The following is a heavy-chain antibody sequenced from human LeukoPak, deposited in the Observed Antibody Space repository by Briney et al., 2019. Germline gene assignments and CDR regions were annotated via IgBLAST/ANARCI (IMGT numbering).Heavy chain of an antibody. CDR1: GGTFSSYA. V-gene: IGHV1-69*01. J-gene: IGHJ6*03. Sequence: ASVKVSCKASGGTFSSYAISWVRQAPGQGLEWMGGIIPIFGTANYAQKFQGRVTITADESTSAAYMELSSLRSEDTAVYYCASGSLQGGLYYYYYYMDVWGKGTTVTISS. CDR2: IIPIFGTA. CDR3: ASGSLQGGLYYYYYYMDV. D-gene: IGHD3-16*01.